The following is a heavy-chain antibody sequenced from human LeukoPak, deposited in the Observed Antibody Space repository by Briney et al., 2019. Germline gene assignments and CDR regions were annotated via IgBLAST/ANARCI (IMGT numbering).Heavy chain of an antibody. CDR3: ARSLDGYNPGDY. CDR2: IYTSGTT. D-gene: IGHD5-24*01. Sequence: SETLSLTCTVSGGSIRSGSNYWTWTRQPAGKGLEWIGRIYTSGTTHYNPSLKSRVTISVDTSKNQFSLKLSSVTAADTAVYYCARSLDGYNPGDYWGQGTLVTVSS. J-gene: IGHJ4*02. V-gene: IGHV4-61*02. CDR1: GGSIRSGSNY.